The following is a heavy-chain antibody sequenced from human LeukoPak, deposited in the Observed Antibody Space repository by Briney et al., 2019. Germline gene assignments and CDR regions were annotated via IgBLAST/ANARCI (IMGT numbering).Heavy chain of an antibody. J-gene: IGHJ3*02. CDR1: VYAFTNYG. D-gene: IGHD3-22*01. CDR2: NSAYNGNT. V-gene: IGHV1-18*01. Sequence: VPVKVSCKTSVYAFTNYGISWVRQAPGQGLEWMGWNSAYNGNTNYAQKLQGRVTMTTDTSTSTAYMELRSLRSDDTAVYFCARHRLHRIYYDPTGYYHDACDIWGQGTMVTVST. CDR3: ARHRLHRIYYDPTGYYHDACDI.